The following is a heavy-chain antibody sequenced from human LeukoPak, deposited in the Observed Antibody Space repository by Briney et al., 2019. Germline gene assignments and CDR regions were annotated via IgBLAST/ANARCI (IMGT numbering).Heavy chain of an antibody. J-gene: IGHJ6*02. Sequence: GASVKVSCKASGYTFTGYYMHWVRQAPGQGLEWMGRINPNSGGTNYAQKFQGRVTMTRDTFISTAYMELSRLRSDDTAVYYCAKDDARGYYGMDVWGQGTTVTVSS. CDR2: INPNSGGT. V-gene: IGHV1-2*06. CDR3: AKDDARGYYGMDV. CDR1: GYTFTGYY. D-gene: IGHD6-6*01.